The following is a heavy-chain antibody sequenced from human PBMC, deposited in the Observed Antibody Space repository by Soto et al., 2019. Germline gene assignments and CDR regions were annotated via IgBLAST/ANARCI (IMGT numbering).Heavy chain of an antibody. Sequence: GVRRVSKTQGKGLEWVAVISYDGNNKYYADSVKGRFTISRDNSKNTLYLQMNSLRAEDTAVFYCPKDDSSRYYITLPTFLLNRTPDL. CDR3: PKDDSSRYYITLPTFLLNRTPDL. J-gene: IGHJ2*01. V-gene: IGHV3-30*18. CDR2: ISYDGNNK. CDR1: G. D-gene: IGHD3-22*01.